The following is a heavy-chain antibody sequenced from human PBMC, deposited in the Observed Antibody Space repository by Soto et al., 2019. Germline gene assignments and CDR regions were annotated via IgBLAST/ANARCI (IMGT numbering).Heavy chain of an antibody. D-gene: IGHD2-21*01. V-gene: IGHV4-30-4*01. CDR2: ISYTGST. CDR3: ARDNGDGYNEGAFDI. CDR1: GVSISTGQYY. Sequence: QVQLQESGPGLVTPSQTLSLTCSVSGVSISTGQYYWSWIRQSPGGGLQWIGYISYTGSTYYNPALKNRVSISADTTKIRFSLTPLTVTAADTAVYFCARDNGDGYNEGAFDILGQGTMVTVSS. J-gene: IGHJ3*02.